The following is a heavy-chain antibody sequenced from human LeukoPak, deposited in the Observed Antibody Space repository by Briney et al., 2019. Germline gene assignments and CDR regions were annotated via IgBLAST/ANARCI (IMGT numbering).Heavy chain of an antibody. CDR1: GFTFDDYA. CDR2: ISNGGSNK. V-gene: IGHV3-30*18. J-gene: IGHJ5*02. CDR3: AKDRGHNWFDP. Sequence: GGSLRLSCAASGFTFDDYAMHWVRQAPGKGLEWVAVISNGGSNKYYADSVKGRFTISRDNSKNTLYLQMNSLRAEDTAVYYCAKDRGHNWFDPWGQGTLVTVSS.